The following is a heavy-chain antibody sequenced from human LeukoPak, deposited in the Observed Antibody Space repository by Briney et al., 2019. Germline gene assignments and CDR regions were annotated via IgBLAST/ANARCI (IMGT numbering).Heavy chain of an antibody. Sequence: ASVKVSCKASGYTFTGYYMHWVRQAPGQGLEWMGWINPNSGGTNYAQKFRGRVTMTRDTSISTAYMELSRLRSDDAAVYYCARSWRFCSGDSCYPIDYWGQGTLVTVSS. V-gene: IGHV1-2*02. J-gene: IGHJ4*02. CDR3: ARSWRFCSGDSCYPIDY. CDR1: GYTFTGYY. CDR2: INPNSGGT. D-gene: IGHD2-15*01.